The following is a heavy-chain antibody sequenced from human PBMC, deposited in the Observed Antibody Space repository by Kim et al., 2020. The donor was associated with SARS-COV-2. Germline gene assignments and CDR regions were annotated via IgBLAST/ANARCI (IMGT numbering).Heavy chain of an antibody. V-gene: IGHV3-15*01. CDR2: TTTNTNGVTV. Sequence: GGSLRLSCAASGFTFSNAWMTWVRQAPGKGLEWVGRTTTNTNGVTVDYAAPVKGRFTISRDDSKNTLYLQMLDLKTEDTAVYYCSTDPRKGRGISVARSYWGQGTLVTVSS. D-gene: IGHD6-19*01. J-gene: IGHJ4*02. CDR1: GFTFSNAW. CDR3: STDPRKGRGISVARSY.